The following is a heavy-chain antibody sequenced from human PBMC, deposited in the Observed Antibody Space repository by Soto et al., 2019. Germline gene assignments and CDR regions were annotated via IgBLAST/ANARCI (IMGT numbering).Heavy chain of an antibody. CDR3: AHRRENWLVTFAY. CDR2: IYWDDDR. V-gene: IGHV2-5*02. CDR1: GVSIGTSGVG. D-gene: IGHD2-21*02. Sequence: QITFKESGPTLVKPTQTLTLTCTFSGVSIGTSGVGVGWIRPPPGNALELLALIYWDDDRRYRPSLKSRLTIPKDTSKSQVVLTMTNMAPVDTATYYFAHRRENWLVTFAYLGPRNPVPVSS. J-gene: IGHJ4*02.